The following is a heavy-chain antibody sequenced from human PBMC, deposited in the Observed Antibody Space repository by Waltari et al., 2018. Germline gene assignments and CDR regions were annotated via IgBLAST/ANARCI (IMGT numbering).Heavy chain of an antibody. J-gene: IGHJ4*02. D-gene: IGHD5-12*01. CDR3: ARGYSGYEPYFDY. Sequence: QVQLVQSGAEVKKPGASVKVSCKASGYTFTGYYMHWVRQAPGQGLEWMGRINPNSGGTNYAQKVQGRVTMTRDTSISTAYMELSRLRSDDTAVYYCARGYSGYEPYFDYWGQGTLVTVSS. CDR2: INPNSGGT. V-gene: IGHV1-2*06. CDR1: GYTFTGYY.